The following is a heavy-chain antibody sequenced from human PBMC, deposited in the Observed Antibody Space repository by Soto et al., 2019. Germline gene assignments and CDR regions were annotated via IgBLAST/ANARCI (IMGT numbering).Heavy chain of an antibody. J-gene: IGHJ4*02. V-gene: IGHV1-69*01. CDR2: IIPIFGTA. D-gene: IGHD6-19*01. CDR1: GGTFGSYA. CDR3: ARVRPGSLRASSGWVDY. Sequence: QVQLVQSGAEVKKPGSSVKVSCKASGGTFGSYAISWVRQAPGQGLEWMGGIIPIFGTANYAQKFQGRVTITADESTSTAYMELSSLRSEDTAVYYCARVRPGSLRASSGWVDYWGQGTLVTVSS.